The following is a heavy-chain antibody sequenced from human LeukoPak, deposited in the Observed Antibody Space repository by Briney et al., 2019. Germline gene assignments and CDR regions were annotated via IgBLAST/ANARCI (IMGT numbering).Heavy chain of an antibody. CDR1: GGSFSGYY. Sequence: PSETLSLTCAVYGGSFSGYYWSWIRQPPGKGLEWIGEINHSGSTNYNPSLKSRVTISVDTSKNQFSLKLSSVTAADTAVYYCARDGTYYDSSGYYGSWFDPWGQGTLVTVSS. V-gene: IGHV4-34*01. D-gene: IGHD3-22*01. J-gene: IGHJ5*02. CDR3: ARDGTYYDSSGYYGSWFDP. CDR2: INHSGST.